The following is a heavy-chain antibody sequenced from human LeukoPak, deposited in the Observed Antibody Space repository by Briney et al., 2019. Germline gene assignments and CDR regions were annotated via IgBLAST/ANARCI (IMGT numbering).Heavy chain of an antibody. V-gene: IGHV4-39*07. CDR3: ARGIPNAFDI. J-gene: IGHJ3*02. Sequence: PSETLSLTCTVSGDSIRGSNYYWSWIRQPPGKGLEWIGEINHSGSTNYNPSLKSRVTISVDTSKNQFSLKLSSVTAADTTIYYCARGIPNAFDIWGQGTLVTVSS. CDR2: INHSGST. CDR1: GDSIRGSNYY.